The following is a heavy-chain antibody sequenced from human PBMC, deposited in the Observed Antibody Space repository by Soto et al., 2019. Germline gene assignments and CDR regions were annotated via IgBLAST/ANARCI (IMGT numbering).Heavy chain of an antibody. J-gene: IGHJ6*02. V-gene: IGHV1-18*01. Sequence: QVQLVQSGAEVKKPGASVKVSCKAPGHTFTTYGINWVRQAPAQGLEWMGWISGYNGNTNDAQERQGRVTMTTHTARSKAYMERRRLRCDEKAVYYCAGVWGGTILAYFYGMNAWGQGTTVTVS. CDR3: AGVWGGTILAYFYGMNA. CDR2: ISGYNGNT. D-gene: IGHD3-16*01. CDR1: GHTFTTYG.